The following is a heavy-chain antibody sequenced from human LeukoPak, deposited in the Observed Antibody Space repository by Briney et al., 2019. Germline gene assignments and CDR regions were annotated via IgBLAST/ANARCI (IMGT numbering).Heavy chain of an antibody. D-gene: IGHD3-22*01. Sequence: GGSLSLSCAASGFTFSSYGMHWVRQAPGKGLEWVAVISYDGSNKYYADSVKGRFTISRDNSKNTLYLQMNSLRAEDTAVYYCAKGADSSGYSDYWGQGTLVTVSS. CDR1: GFTFSSYG. J-gene: IGHJ4*02. V-gene: IGHV3-30*18. CDR3: AKGADSSGYSDY. CDR2: ISYDGSNK.